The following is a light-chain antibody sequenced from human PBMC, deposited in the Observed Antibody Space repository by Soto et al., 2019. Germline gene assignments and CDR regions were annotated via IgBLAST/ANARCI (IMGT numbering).Light chain of an antibody. CDR1: QGISSY. V-gene: IGKV1-8*01. J-gene: IGKJ4*01. CDR2: AAS. Sequence: AIRMTQSPSSLSASTGDRVTITCRASQGISSYLAWYQQKPGKAPKLLIYAASTLQSGVPSRFSGSGSGTDFTLTISCLQSEDLATYYCHQYYSYPFFGGGTKVEIK. CDR3: HQYYSYPF.